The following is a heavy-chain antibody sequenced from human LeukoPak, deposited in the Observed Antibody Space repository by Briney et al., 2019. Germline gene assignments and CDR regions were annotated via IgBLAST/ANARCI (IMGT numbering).Heavy chain of an antibody. V-gene: IGHV3-7*03. CDR1: GFTFSSYW. CDR3: ARAYNDYGDLDAFDI. CDR2: IKQDGSEK. J-gene: IGHJ3*02. D-gene: IGHD4-17*01. Sequence: GGSLRLSCAASGFTFSSYWMSWVRQAPGKGLEWVANIKQDGSEKYYVDSVKGRFTISRDNAKNPLYLQMNSLRAEDTAVYYCARAYNDYGDLDAFDIWGQGTMVTVSS.